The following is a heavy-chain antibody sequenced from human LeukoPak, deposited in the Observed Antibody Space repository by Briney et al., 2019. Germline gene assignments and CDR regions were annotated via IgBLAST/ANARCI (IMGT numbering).Heavy chain of an antibody. CDR1: GFTFSSYA. CDR2: ISGSGGST. D-gene: IGHD5-24*01. V-gene: IGHV3-23*01. J-gene: IGHJ5*02. CDR3: AKLRDGYNLNWFDP. Sequence: GGSLSLSCAASGFTFSSYAMNWVRKAPGKGLEWVSAISGSGGSTYYADSVKGRFTISRDNSKNTLYLQMNSLRAEDTAVYYCAKLRDGYNLNWFDPWGQGTLVTVSS.